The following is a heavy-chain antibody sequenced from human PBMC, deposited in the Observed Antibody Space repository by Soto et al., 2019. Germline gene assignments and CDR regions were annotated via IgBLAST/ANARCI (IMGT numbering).Heavy chain of an antibody. D-gene: IGHD4-17*01. J-gene: IGHJ3*02. CDR1: GFFFPTYW. CDR2: INQDGSEK. V-gene: IGHV3-7*03. CDR3: TRGGDYGGRQDAFDI. Sequence: EVQLVESGGGLVQPGGSLRLSCAASGFFFPTYWMSWVRQAPGKGLEWVADINQDGSEKYHVDSVKGRFTISRDNPKTSLYLQMNSLRAEDTAIYYGTRGGDYGGRQDAFDIWGQGTMVTVSS.